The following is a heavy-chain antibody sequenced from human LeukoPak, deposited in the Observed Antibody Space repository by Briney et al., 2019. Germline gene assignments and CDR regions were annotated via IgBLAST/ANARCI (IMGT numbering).Heavy chain of an antibody. D-gene: IGHD3-22*01. CDR2: ISYDGSNK. CDR3: AKDDYYDSRNYFDY. J-gene: IGHJ4*02. CDR1: GFVFSTYG. V-gene: IGHV3-30*18. Sequence: PGGSLRLSCVASGFVFSTYGMHWVRQAPGKGLEWVAVISYDGSNKYYADSVKGRFTISRDNSKNTLYLQMNSLRAEDTAVYYCAKDDYYDSRNYFDYWGQGTLVTVSS.